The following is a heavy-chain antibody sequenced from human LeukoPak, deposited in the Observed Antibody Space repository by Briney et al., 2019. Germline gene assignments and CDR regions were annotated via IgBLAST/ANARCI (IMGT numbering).Heavy chain of an antibody. D-gene: IGHD1-1*01. Sequence: SVKVSCKASGGAFNSYTITWVRQAPGQGLELMGRIIPILGIANYAQKFQRRVTITADKSTRTAYMELSSLRSEDTAVYYCAINWNDWGQGTLVTVSS. V-gene: IGHV1-69*02. CDR2: IIPILGIA. CDR3: AINWND. J-gene: IGHJ4*02. CDR1: GGAFNSYT.